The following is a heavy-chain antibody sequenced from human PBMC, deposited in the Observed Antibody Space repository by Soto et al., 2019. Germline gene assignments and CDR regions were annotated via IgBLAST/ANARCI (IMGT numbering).Heavy chain of an antibody. V-gene: IGHV3-23*01. CDR1: GFTFSSYA. J-gene: IGHJ3*02. CDR3: AKKLSSGWYAAFDI. CDR2: ISGSGGST. Sequence: GGSLRLSCAASGFTFSSYAMSWVRQAPGKGLEWVSAISGSGGSTYYADSVKGRFTISIDNSKNTLYLPINRLRAEATPVYYWAKKLSSGWYAAFDIWGQETMVTVS. D-gene: IGHD6-19*01.